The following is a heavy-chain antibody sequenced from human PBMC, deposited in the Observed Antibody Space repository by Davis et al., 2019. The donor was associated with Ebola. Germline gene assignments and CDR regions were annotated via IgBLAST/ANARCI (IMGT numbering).Heavy chain of an antibody. CDR1: GYTFTSYG. J-gene: IGHJ6*02. V-gene: IGHV1-18*01. CDR2: ISAYNGNT. Sequence: AASVKVSCKASGYTFTSYGISWVRQAPGQGLEWMGWISAYNGNTNYAQKLQGRVTMTTDTSTSTAYMELRSLRSDDTAVYYCARGGTTGPYYYYGMDVWGQGTTVTVSS. CDR3: ARGGTTGPYYYYGMDV. D-gene: IGHD4-17*01.